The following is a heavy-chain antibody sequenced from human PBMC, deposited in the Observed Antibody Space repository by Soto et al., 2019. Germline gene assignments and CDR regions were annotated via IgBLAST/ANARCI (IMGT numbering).Heavy chain of an antibody. Sequence: GASVNVSCQASGGTISSYAISWVRQAPGQGLEWMGGIIPIFGTANYAQKFQGRVTITADESTSTAYMELSSLRSEDTAVYYCASGYVGYYYGMDVWGQGTTVTVS. CDR2: IIPIFGTA. D-gene: IGHD5-12*01. CDR3: ASGYVGYYYGMDV. CDR1: GGTISSYA. V-gene: IGHV1-69*13. J-gene: IGHJ6*02.